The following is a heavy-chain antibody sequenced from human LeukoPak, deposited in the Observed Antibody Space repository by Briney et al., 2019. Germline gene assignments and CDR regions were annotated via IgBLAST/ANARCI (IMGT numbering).Heavy chain of an antibody. V-gene: IGHV1-46*01. J-gene: IGHJ4*02. CDR2: INPSGGST. D-gene: IGHD3-22*01. CDR1: GYTFTSYY. Sequence: ASVKVSCKASGYTFTSYYMHWVRQALGQGLEWMGIINPSGGSTSYAQKFQGRVTMTRDMSTSTVYMELSSLRSEDTAVYYCARGRRDYYDSSGYYLYWGQGTLVTVSS. CDR3: ARGRRDYYDSSGYYLY.